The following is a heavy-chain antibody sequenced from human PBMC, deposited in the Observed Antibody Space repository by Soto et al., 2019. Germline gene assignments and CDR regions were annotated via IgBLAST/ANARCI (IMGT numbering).Heavy chain of an antibody. J-gene: IGHJ4*02. D-gene: IGHD6-13*01. CDR3: ARPDQSAAGIFDY. Sequence: SETLSLTCTVSGGSISSSSYYWGWIRQPPGKGLEWIGSIYYSGSTYYNPSLKSRVTISVDTSKNQFSLKLSSVTAADTAVYYCARPDQSAAGIFDYWGQGTLVTVSS. CDR2: IYYSGST. V-gene: IGHV4-39*01. CDR1: GGSISSSSYY.